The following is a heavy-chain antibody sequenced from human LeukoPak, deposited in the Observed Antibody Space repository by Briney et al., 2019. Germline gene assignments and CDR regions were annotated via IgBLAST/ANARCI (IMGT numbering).Heavy chain of an antibody. CDR3: ARTFSTAGPDY. J-gene: IGHJ4*02. Sequence: PSETLSLTCGVYGGSFSGYYWNWIRQPPGKGLEWIGEINHSGGTNYNPSLKSRVTISVDTSKKQFSLKLSSVTAADTAVYYCARTFSTAGPDYWGQGTLVTVSS. D-gene: IGHD2/OR15-2a*01. CDR2: INHSGGT. V-gene: IGHV4-34*01. CDR1: GGSFSGYY.